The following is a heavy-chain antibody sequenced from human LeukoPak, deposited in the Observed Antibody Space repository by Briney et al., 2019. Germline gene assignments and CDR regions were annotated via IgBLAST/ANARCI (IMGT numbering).Heavy chain of an antibody. V-gene: IGHV4-34*01. CDR1: GGSFSGYY. J-gene: IGHJ4*02. D-gene: IGHD3-22*01. CDR2: INHSGST. CDR3: ARDRPYYYVSSGYSLFDY. Sequence: SETLSLTCAVYGGSFSGYYWSWIRQPPGKGLEWIGEINHSGSTNYNPCLKRRVTISVDTSKNHFSLKLSSVTAADTAVYYCARDRPYYYVSSGYSLFDYWGQGTLVTVS.